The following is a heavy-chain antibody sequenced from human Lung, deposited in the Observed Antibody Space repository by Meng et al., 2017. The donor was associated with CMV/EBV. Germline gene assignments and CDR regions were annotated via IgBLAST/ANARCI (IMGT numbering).Heavy chain of an antibody. CDR1: GGSFSTYT. Sequence: QVQLVQSGAEVKKPGSSVKVACKTSGGSFSTYTFSWVRQAPGQGLEWMGGLIPVLNKAKSAPRFQDRVTFTADETTTTAYMELSSLGYEDTAIYYCAIASGGSGLDHWGQGTLVTVSS. J-gene: IGHJ5*02. CDR2: LIPVLNKA. V-gene: IGHV1-69*10. CDR3: AIASGGSGLDH. D-gene: IGHD2-15*01.